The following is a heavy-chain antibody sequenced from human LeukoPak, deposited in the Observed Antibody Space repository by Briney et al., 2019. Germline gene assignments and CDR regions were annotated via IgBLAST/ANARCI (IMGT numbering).Heavy chain of an antibody. CDR1: GGSFSGYY. CDR2: INHSGST. CDR3: ARDRFRLSRGGAFDI. D-gene: IGHD3-16*02. Sequence: PSETLSLTCAVYGGSFSGYYWSWIRQPPGKGLEWIGEINHSGSTNYNPSLKSRVTISVDTSKNQFSLKLSSVTAADTAVYYSARDRFRLSRGGAFDIWGQGTMVTVSS. V-gene: IGHV4-34*01. J-gene: IGHJ3*02.